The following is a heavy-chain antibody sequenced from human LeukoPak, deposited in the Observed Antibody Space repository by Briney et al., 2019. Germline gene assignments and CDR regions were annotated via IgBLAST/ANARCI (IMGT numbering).Heavy chain of an antibody. D-gene: IGHD3-22*01. CDR3: ARVPTERYYYDSSGYYNYYYYMDV. CDR1: GYTFTSYG. CDR2: ISAYNGNT. Sequence: ASVTVSCRASGYTFTSYGISWVRQAPGQGLEWIGWISAYNGNTNYAQKLQGSVTMTTDTSTSTAYMELRSLRSDDTAVYYCARVPTERYYYDSSGYYNYYYYMDVWGKGTTVTVSS. J-gene: IGHJ6*03. V-gene: IGHV1-18*01.